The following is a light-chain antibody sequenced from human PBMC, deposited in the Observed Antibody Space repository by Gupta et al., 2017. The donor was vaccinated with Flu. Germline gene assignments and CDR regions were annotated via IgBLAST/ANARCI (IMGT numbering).Light chain of an antibody. V-gene: IGKV1-33*01. CDR2: DAS. CDR1: QDIVNF. Sequence: PSSVSASVGDRVTISCQASQDIVNFLNWYQQKPGKPPKLLIFDASSLETGVPSRFSGTGYGTHFTFTITDLQPEDFATYYCQQYEIFPVTFGQGTRVDIK. J-gene: IGKJ2*01. CDR3: QQYEIFPVT.